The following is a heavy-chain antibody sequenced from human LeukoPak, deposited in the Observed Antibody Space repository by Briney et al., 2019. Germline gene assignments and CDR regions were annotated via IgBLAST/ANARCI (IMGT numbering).Heavy chain of an antibody. CDR3: ASFVTTVIGDAFDI. V-gene: IGHV4-61*02. D-gene: IGHD4-17*01. CDR1: GGSISSGSYY. CDR2: IYTSGST. Sequence: KTSETLSLTCTVSGGSISSGSYYWSWIRQPAGKGLEWIGRIYTSGSTNYNPSLKSRVTISVDTSKNQFSLKLSSVTAADTAVYYCASFVTTVIGDAFDIWGQGTMVTVSS. J-gene: IGHJ3*02.